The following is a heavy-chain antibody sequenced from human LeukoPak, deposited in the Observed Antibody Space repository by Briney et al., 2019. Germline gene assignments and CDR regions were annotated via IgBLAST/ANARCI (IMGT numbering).Heavy chain of an antibody. CDR3: ASGFREDIFDY. D-gene: IGHD2-15*01. Sequence: PSETMSLTCSVSGYFISMAYYGGWIRQPPGKGLGWVGTMYHSGSTNYNTSLKSRVTIPVATPTNHSSLKLISVTAADTAVYISASGFREDIFDYWGQGTLVTVSS. CDR2: MYHSGST. V-gene: IGHV4-38-2*02. J-gene: IGHJ4*02. CDR1: GYFISMAYY.